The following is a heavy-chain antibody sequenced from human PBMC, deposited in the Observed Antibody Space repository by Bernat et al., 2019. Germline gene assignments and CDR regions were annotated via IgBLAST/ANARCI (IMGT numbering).Heavy chain of an antibody. J-gene: IGHJ6*03. CDR1: GFTLDDYA. D-gene: IGHD1-26*01. CDR3: AKAGSATWDYYYYYMDV. CDR2: ISWNSGSI. Sequence: EVQLVESGGGLVQPGRSLRLSCAASGFTLDDYAMHWVRQAPGKGLEWVSGISWNSGSIGYADSVKGRFTISRDNAKNSLYLQMNSLRAEDKALYYCAKAGSATWDYYYYYMDVWGKGTTVTVSS. V-gene: IGHV3-9*01.